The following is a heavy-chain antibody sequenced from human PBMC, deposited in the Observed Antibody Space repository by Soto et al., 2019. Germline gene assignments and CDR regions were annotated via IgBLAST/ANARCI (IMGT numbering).Heavy chain of an antibody. V-gene: IGHV3-30*18. J-gene: IGHJ6*02. CDR1: GFTFSSYG. Sequence: GSLRLSCAASGFTFSSYGMHWVRQAPGKGLEWVAVISYDGSNKYYADSVKGRFTISRDNSKNTLYLQMNSLRAEDTAVYYCAKDGQRWLQLVSAMDVWGQGTTVTVSS. CDR3: AKDGQRWLQLVSAMDV. CDR2: ISYDGSNK. D-gene: IGHD5-12*01.